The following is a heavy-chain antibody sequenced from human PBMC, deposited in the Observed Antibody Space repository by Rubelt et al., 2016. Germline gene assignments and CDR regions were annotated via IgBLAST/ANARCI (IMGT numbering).Heavy chain of an antibody. J-gene: IGHJ6*02. V-gene: IGHV2-26*01. Sequence: IRQPPGKALEWLAHIFSNDEKSYSTSLKSRLTISKDTSKSQVVLTMTNMDPVETATYYCARGLYDFWSGYYQSYYYYGMDVWGQGTTVTVSS. CDR3: ARGLYDFWSGYYQSYYYYGMDV. CDR2: IFSNDEK. D-gene: IGHD3-3*01.